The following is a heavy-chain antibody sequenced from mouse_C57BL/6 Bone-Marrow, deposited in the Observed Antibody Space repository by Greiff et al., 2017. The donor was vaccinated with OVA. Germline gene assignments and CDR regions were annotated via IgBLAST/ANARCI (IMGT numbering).Heavy chain of an antibody. CDR2: INPYNGGT. CDR3: AKPYYYGSSYGFAY. J-gene: IGHJ3*01. CDR1: GYTFTDYY. D-gene: IGHD1-1*01. Sequence: VQLKQSGTVLVKPGASVKMSCKASGYTFTDYYMNWVKQSHGKSLEWIGVINPYNGGTSYNQKFKGKATLTVDKSSSTAYMELNSLTSEDSAVYYCAKPYYYGSSYGFAYWGQGTLVTVSA. V-gene: IGHV1-19*01.